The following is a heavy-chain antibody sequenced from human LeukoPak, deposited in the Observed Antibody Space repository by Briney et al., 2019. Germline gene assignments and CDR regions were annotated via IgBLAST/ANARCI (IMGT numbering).Heavy chain of an antibody. V-gene: IGHV3-13*01. CDR3: ARGPPRGKYYYMDV. J-gene: IGHJ6*03. Sequence: GGSLRLSCAASGFSFGTYAMSWVRQPTGQGLEWVSTIGTASDTYYPGSVEGRFTLSRDNAKNSLYLQMNSLTAGDTAVYYCARGPPRGKYYYMDVWGKGTTVTVSS. CDR2: IGTASDT. D-gene: IGHD1-1*01. CDR1: GFSFGTYA.